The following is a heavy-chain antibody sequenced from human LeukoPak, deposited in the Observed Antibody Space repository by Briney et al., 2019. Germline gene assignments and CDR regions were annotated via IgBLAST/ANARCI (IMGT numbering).Heavy chain of an antibody. J-gene: IGHJ4*02. CDR2: ISSDGTKK. CDR1: GFIFTSYD. D-gene: IGHD4-23*01. CDR3: AKDPYGGNSPLYFDY. V-gene: IGHV3-30*18. Sequence: GGSLRLSCAASGFIFTSYDMHWVRQAPGKGLEWVALISSDGTKKYYADSLKGRFTISRDNSQNTLYLQMNSLRAEDTAVFYCAKDPYGGNSPLYFDYWGQGTLVTVSS.